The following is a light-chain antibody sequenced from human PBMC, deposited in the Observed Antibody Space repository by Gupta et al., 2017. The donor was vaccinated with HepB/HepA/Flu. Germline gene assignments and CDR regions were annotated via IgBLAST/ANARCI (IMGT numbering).Light chain of an antibody. Sequence: SSELTQDPAVSVALGQTVRITCQGARLRSYYASWYQQKPGQAPVLVIYGKNNRPSGIPDRFSGSSSGNTASLTITGAQAEDEADYYCNSRDSSGNNVVFGGGTKLTVL. CDR3: NSRDSSGNNVV. CDR1: RLRSYY. CDR2: GKN. J-gene: IGLJ2*01. V-gene: IGLV3-19*01.